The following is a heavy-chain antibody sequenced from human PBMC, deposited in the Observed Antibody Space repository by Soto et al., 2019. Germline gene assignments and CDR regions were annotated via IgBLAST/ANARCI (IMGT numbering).Heavy chain of an antibody. CDR2: MNGDGSTT. CDR3: ATAEVDY. CDR1: GFTFGNYW. J-gene: IGHJ4*02. Sequence: PGGSLRLSCAASGFTFGNYWMHWVRQAPGKGLEWVSRMNGDGSTTNYADSVKGRFTVSRDNARNTLHLQMNSLRAEDTAVYYCATAEVDYWGPGTLVTVSS. V-gene: IGHV3-74*01.